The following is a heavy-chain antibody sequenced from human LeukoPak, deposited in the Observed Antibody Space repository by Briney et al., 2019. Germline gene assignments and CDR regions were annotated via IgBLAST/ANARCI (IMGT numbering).Heavy chain of an antibody. D-gene: IGHD3-10*01. CDR2: IYHSGST. CDR1: GGSFSGYY. CDR3: ARETPSHFRGVILWYFDY. J-gene: IGHJ4*02. V-gene: IGHV4-34*01. Sequence: SETLSLTCAVYGGSFSGYYWSWIRQPPGKGLEWIGEIYHSGSTNYNPSLKSRVTISVDKSRNQFSLKLSSVTAADTAVYYCARETPSHFRGVILWYFDYWGQGTLVTVSS.